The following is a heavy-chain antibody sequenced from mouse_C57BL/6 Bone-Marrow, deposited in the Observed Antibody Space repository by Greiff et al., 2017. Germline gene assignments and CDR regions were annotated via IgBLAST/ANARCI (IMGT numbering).Heavy chain of an antibody. D-gene: IGHD2-14*01. Sequence: VKLMESGAELARPGASVKMSCKASGYTFTSYTMHWVKQRPGQGLEWIGYINPSSGYTKYNQKFKDKATLTADKSSSTAYMQLSSLTSEDSAVYYCARKQVYYAMDYWGQGTSVTVSS. V-gene: IGHV1-4*01. CDR3: ARKQVYYAMDY. CDR1: GYTFTSYT. CDR2: INPSSGYT. J-gene: IGHJ4*01.